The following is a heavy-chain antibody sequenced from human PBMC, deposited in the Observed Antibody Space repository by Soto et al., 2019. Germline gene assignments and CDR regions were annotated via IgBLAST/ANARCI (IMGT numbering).Heavy chain of an antibody. D-gene: IGHD5-12*01. CDR1: GGSFSCYY. J-gene: IGHJ4*02. CDR3: NMVEMATIEDY. CDR2: INHSGST. V-gene: IGHV4-34*01. Sequence: SETLSLTCAVYGGSFSCYYWSWIRQPPGKGLEWIGEINHSGSTNYNPSLKSRVTISVDTSKNQFSLKLSSVTAADTAVYYCNMVEMATIEDYWGQGTLVTVSS.